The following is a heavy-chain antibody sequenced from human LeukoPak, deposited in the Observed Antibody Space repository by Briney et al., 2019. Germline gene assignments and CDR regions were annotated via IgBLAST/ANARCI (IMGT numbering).Heavy chain of an antibody. V-gene: IGHV1-18*01. CDR3: ARVYDYGSAHGMDV. CDR1: GYTFTNYG. CDR2: ISAYNGNT. J-gene: IGHJ6*02. Sequence: GASVKVSCKASGYTFTNYGITWVRQAPGQGLEWMGWISAYNGNTNYAQKLQGRVTMTTDTSTSTAYMELSSLRSEDTAVYYCARVYDYGSAHGMDVWGQGTTVIVSS. D-gene: IGHD3-10*01.